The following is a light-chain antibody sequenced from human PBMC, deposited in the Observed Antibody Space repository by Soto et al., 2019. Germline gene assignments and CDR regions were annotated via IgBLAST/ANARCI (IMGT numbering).Light chain of an antibody. V-gene: IGKV1-5*03. Sequence: DIQMTQSPSTLSGSVGDRVTITCRASQTISSWLAWYQQKPGKAPKLLIYKASTLKSGVPSRFSGSGSATYFTLTINSLQPEDFATYYCQQSYSIPATFGQGTKVDIK. CDR2: KAS. J-gene: IGKJ1*01. CDR1: QTISSW. CDR3: QQSYSIPAT.